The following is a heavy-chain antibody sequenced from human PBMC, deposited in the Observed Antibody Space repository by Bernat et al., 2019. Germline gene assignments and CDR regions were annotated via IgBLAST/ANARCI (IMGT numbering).Heavy chain of an antibody. Sequence: EVQLVESGGGLVQPGGSLRLSCAASGFTFSSYEMNWVRQAPGKGLEWVSYISSSGSTIYYADSVKGRFTISRDNAKNSLYLQMNSLRAEDTAVYYCGRDGITIFGVVDYWGQGTLVTVSS. CDR1: GFTFSSYE. CDR2: ISSSGSTI. V-gene: IGHV3-48*03. D-gene: IGHD3-3*01. J-gene: IGHJ4*02. CDR3: GRDGITIFGVVDY.